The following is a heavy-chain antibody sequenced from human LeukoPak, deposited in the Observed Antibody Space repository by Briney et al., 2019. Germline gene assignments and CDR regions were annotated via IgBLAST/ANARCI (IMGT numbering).Heavy chain of an antibody. J-gene: IGHJ3*02. V-gene: IGHV1-2*02. CDR2: ITPNSGAT. CDR3: ASLGSSGWQLRGGTFDI. D-gene: IGHD6-19*01. Sequence: ASVKVSCKASGYTFTDYYMHCVRQAPGQGLEWMGWITPNSGATDYTQTFQGRVTMTRDTSTSTAYMELSRLRSDDTAVYYCASLGSSGWQLRGGTFDIWGQGTMVTVSS. CDR1: GYTFTDYY.